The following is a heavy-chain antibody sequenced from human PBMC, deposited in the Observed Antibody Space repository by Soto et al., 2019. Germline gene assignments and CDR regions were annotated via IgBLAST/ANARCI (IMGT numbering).Heavy chain of an antibody. D-gene: IGHD6-13*01. Sequence: ASVKVSCKASGYTFTSYYMHWVRQAPGQGLEWMGIINPSGGSTSYAQKFQGRVTMTRDTSTSTVYVELSSLRSEDTAVCYCARYPPGIAAAGSVSAENYYYGMDVWGQGTTVTVSS. J-gene: IGHJ6*02. CDR1: GYTFTSYY. V-gene: IGHV1-46*01. CDR3: ARYPPGIAAAGSVSAENYYYGMDV. CDR2: INPSGGST.